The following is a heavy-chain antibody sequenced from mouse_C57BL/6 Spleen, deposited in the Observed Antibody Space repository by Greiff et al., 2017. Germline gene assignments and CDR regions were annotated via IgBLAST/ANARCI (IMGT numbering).Heavy chain of an antibody. V-gene: IGHV5-17*01. CDR2: ISSGSSTI. CDR1: GLTLRDYG. Sequence: EVQLVGSGGGLLKPGGSLKLSCAASGLTLRDYGMHWVRQAPEKGLEWVAYISSGSSTIYYADTVKGRFTISRDNAKNTLFLQMTSLRSEDTAMYYCARRRGYDGAMDYWGQGTSVTVSS. J-gene: IGHJ4*01. D-gene: IGHD2-2*01. CDR3: ARRRGYDGAMDY.